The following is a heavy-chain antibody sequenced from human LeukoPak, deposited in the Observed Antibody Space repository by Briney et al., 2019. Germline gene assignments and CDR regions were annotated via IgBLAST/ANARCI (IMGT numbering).Heavy chain of an antibody. CDR2: IRYDGSNK. CDR3: AKDPGAHMRKGSSCPGY. V-gene: IGHV3-30*02. Sequence: GGSLRLSCAASGFTFSSYGMHWVRQAPGKGLEWVAFIRYDGSNKYYADSVKGRFTISRDNSKNTLYLQMNSLRAEDTAVYYCAKDPGAHMRKGSSCPGYWGQGTLVTVSS. CDR1: GFTFSSYG. D-gene: IGHD6-13*01. J-gene: IGHJ4*02.